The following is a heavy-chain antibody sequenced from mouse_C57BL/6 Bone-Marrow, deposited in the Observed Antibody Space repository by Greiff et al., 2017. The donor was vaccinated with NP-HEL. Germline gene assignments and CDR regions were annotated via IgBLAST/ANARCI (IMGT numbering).Heavy chain of an antibody. CDR3: ARRTNSSDAMDY. CDR2: ISNGGGST. Sequence: EVQLVESGGGLVQPGGSLKLSCAASGFTFSDYYMYWVRQTPEKRLEWVAYISNGGGSTYYPETVKGRFTISRDNAKNTLYLQMSRLKSEDTAMYYCARRTNSSDAMDYWGQGTSVTVSS. V-gene: IGHV5-12*01. J-gene: IGHJ4*01. CDR1: GFTFSDYY. D-gene: IGHD1-1*01.